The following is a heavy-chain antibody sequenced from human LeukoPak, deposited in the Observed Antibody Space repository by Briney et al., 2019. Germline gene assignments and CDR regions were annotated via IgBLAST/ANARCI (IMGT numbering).Heavy chain of an antibody. J-gene: IGHJ4*02. CDR3: ARGGSGYYDYFDY. D-gene: IGHD3-22*01. CDR2: TRNKANSYTT. CDR1: GFSFSDYW. Sequence: GGSLRLSCVASGFSFSDYWMSWVRQAPGKGLEWVGRTRNKANSYTTEYAASVKGRFTISRDDSKNSLYLQMNSLKTEDTAVYYCARGGSGYYDYFDYWGQGTLVTVSS. V-gene: IGHV3-72*01.